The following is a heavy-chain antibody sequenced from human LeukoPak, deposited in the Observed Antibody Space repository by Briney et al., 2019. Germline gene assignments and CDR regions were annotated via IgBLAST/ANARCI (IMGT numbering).Heavy chain of an antibody. V-gene: IGHV4-28*01. D-gene: IGHD3-10*01. CDR2: IYHSGTT. J-gene: IGHJ4*02. CDR1: GYSITSSSW. Sequence: SETLSLTCAVSGYSITSSSWWGWIRQPPGKGLEWIGYIYHSGTTYYNPSLQSRVTMSVDTSKDQFSLKLSSVTAVDTAVYYCARKENVYYYFDYWGQGTLVTVSS. CDR3: ARKENVYYYFDY.